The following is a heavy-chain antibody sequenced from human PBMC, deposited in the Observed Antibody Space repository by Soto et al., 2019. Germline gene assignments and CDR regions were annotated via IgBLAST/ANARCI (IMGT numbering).Heavy chain of an antibody. CDR3: AAQVDYYDSSGYYPTDAFDI. CDR1: GGSISSGGYY. Sequence: SETLSLTCTVSGGSISSGGYYWSWIRQHPGKGLEWIGYIYYSGSTYYNPSLKSRVTISVDTSKNQFSLKLSSVTAADTAVYYCAAQVDYYDSSGYYPTDAFDIWGQGTMVT. V-gene: IGHV4-31*03. D-gene: IGHD3-22*01. CDR2: IYYSGST. J-gene: IGHJ3*02.